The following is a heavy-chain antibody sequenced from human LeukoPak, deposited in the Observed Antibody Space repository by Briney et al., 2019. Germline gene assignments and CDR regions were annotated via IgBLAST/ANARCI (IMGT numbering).Heavy chain of an antibody. CDR2: IIPIFGTA. CDR1: GGTFSSYA. Sequence: GASVKVSCKASGGTFSSYAISWVRQAPGQGLEWMGGIIPIFGTANYAQKFQGRVTITADESTSTAYMELSSLRSEDTAVYYCARAASKMATTFGYWGQGTLVTVSS. D-gene: IGHD5-24*01. CDR3: ARAASKMATTFGY. J-gene: IGHJ4*02. V-gene: IGHV1-69*01.